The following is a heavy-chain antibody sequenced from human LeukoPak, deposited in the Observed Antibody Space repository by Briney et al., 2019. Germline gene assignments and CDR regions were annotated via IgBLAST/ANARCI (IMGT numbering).Heavy chain of an antibody. V-gene: IGHV3-30*03. CDR3: ARYYYDSSGYYEIDP. CDR2: ISYGGSNK. CDR1: GFTFSSYG. Sequence: PGRSLRLSCAASGFTFSSYGMHWVRQAPGKGLEWVAVISYGGSNKYYADSVKGRFTISRDNSKNTLYLQMNSLRAEDTAVYYCARYYYDSSGYYEIDPWGQGTLVTVSS. J-gene: IGHJ5*02. D-gene: IGHD3-22*01.